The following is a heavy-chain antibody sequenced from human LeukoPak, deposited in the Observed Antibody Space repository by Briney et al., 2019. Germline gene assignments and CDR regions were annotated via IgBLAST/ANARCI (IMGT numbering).Heavy chain of an antibody. J-gene: IGHJ6*04. V-gene: IGHV3-74*01. D-gene: IGHD4-17*01. CDR1: GFTFSSYW. CDR2: INSDGRST. CDR3: AAEPTVPNYYGMDV. Sequence: GGSLRLSCAASGFTFSSYWMHWVRRAPGKGLVWVSRINSDGRSTSYADSVKGRFTISRDNAKNTLYLQMNSLRAEDTAVYYCAAEPTVPNYYGMDVWGKGTTVTVSS.